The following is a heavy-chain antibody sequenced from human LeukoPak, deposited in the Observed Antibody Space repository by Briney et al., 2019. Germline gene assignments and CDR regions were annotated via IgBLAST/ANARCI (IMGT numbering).Heavy chain of an antibody. J-gene: IGHJ5*02. Sequence: GGSLRLSCAASGFTFSSYAMSWVRQAPGKGLEWVSAISGSGGRTYYADSVKGRFTISRDNSKNTLYLQMNSLRAEDTAVYYCAKDRYYYGSGSYHSSNWFDPWGQGTLVTVSS. CDR3: AKDRYYYGSGSYHSSNWFDP. CDR1: GFTFSSYA. V-gene: IGHV3-23*01. CDR2: ISGSGGRT. D-gene: IGHD3-10*01.